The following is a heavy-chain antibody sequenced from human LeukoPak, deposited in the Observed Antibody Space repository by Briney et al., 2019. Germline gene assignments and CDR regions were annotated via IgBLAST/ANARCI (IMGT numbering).Heavy chain of an antibody. CDR2: IIPIFGTA. Sequence: ASVKVSCKASGGTFSSYAISWVRQAPGQGLEWMGGIIPIFGTANYAQKFQGRVTITADESTSTAYMELSSLRSEDTAVYYWASDGSGGCESSGYYFGYWGQGTLVTVSS. V-gene: IGHV1-69*13. D-gene: IGHD3-22*01. CDR3: ASDGSGGCESSGYYFGY. J-gene: IGHJ4*02. CDR1: GGTFSSYA.